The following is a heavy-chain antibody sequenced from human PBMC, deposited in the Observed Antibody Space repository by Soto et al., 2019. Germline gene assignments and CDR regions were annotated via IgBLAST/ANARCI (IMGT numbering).Heavy chain of an antibody. CDR1: GGTFSSYV. J-gene: IGHJ4*02. CDR2: ISGNGIDT. V-gene: IGHV3-23*04. D-gene: IGHD3-16*01. CDR3: AKRRGEGFFDK. Sequence: VQLVQSGAEVKKPGSSVKVSCKASGGTFSSYVMGWVRQAPGGGLEWVSAISGNGIDTYYADSVKGRFTISRDNSKNTLYLQINSRRVEDTAVYYFAKRRGEGFFDKWGQGTLVTVSS.